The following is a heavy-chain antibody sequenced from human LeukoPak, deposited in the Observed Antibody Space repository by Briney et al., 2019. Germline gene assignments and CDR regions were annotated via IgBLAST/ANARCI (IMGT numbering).Heavy chain of an antibody. CDR3: ASHAHDYDSSGYFDS. J-gene: IGHJ4*02. V-gene: IGHV3-23*01. CDR2: ISVSGGSE. CDR1: GFTFSSYS. Sequence: GGSLRLSCVASGFTFSSYSINWVRQAPGKGLEWVSGISVSGGSEYYADSVKGRFSVSRDNSKHTVYLQMNSLRAEDTAVYFCASHAHDYDSSGYFDSWGQGALVTVSS. D-gene: IGHD3-22*01.